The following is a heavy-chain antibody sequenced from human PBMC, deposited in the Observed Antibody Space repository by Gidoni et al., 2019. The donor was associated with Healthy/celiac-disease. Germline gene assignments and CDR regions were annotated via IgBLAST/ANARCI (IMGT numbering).Heavy chain of an antibody. J-gene: IGHJ4*02. CDR1: GFTFSSYA. CDR3: ARAFKVLRYFGQPDY. V-gene: IGHV3-30*01. CDR2: ISYDGSNK. Sequence: QVQLVESGGGVVQPGRSLRLSCAASGFTFSSYAMHWVRQAPGKGLEWVAFISYDGSNKYYADSVKGRFTISRDNSKNTLYLQMNSLRAEDTAVYYCARAFKVLRYFGQPDYWGQGTLVTVSS. D-gene: IGHD3-9*01.